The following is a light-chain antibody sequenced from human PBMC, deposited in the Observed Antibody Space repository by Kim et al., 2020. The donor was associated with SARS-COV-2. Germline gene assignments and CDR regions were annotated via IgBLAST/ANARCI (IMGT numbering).Light chain of an antibody. J-gene: IGKJ1*01. CDR3: QQYGSSSWT. Sequence: LAPGKRATDACRASQRISSYLAGYQHKPGKAPRLLIYGASSRATGTPERFSGSGSGTDFTLTITRLEPEDFAVYYCQQYGSSSWTFGQGTKVDIK. CDR2: GAS. CDR1: QRISSY. V-gene: IGKV3-20*01.